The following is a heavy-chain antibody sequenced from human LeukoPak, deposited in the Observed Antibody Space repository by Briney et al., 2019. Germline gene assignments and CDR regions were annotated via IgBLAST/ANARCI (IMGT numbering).Heavy chain of an antibody. J-gene: IGHJ4*02. CDR3: AREAYCSGGSCYLYYFDY. D-gene: IGHD2-15*01. CDR2: IWYDGSNK. CDR1: GFTSSSYG. V-gene: IGHV3-33*01. Sequence: GGSLRLSCAASGFTSSSYGMHWVRQAPGKGLEWVAVIWYDGSNKYYADSVKGRFTIFRDNSKNTLYLQMNSLRAEDTAVYYCAREAYCSGGSCYLYYFDYWGQGTLVTVSS.